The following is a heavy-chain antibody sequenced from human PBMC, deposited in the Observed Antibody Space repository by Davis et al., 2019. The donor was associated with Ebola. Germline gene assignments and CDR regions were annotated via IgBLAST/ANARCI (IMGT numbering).Heavy chain of an antibody. J-gene: IGHJ6*02. Sequence: ASVKVSCKASGYTFTSYGISWVRQAPGQGLEWMGWINAGNGNTKYSQKLQGRVTMTTDTSTSTAYMELRSLRSDDTAVYYCARRYWEQLGVYYYYYGMDVWGQGTTVTVSS. V-gene: IGHV1-18*01. D-gene: IGHD1-26*01. CDR1: GYTFTSYG. CDR2: INAGNGNT. CDR3: ARRYWEQLGVYYYYYGMDV.